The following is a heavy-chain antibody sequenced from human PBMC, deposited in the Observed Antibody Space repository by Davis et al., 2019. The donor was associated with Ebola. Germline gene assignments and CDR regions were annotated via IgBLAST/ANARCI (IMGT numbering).Heavy chain of an antibody. Sequence: ASVKVSCKASGYTFTSYAMNWVRQAPGQGLEWMGWINTNTGNPTYAQGFTGRFVFSLDTSVSTAYLQISSLKAEDTAVYYCARDEAAAGVYYYYYYGMDVWGKGTTVTVSS. CDR3: ARDEAAAGVYYYYYYGMDV. J-gene: IGHJ6*04. V-gene: IGHV7-4-1*02. CDR2: INTNTGNP. CDR1: GYTFTSYA. D-gene: IGHD6-13*01.